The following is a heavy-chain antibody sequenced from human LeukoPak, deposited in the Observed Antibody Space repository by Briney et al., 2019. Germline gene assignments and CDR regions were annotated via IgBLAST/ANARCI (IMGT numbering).Heavy chain of an antibody. CDR2: IIPILGIA. CDR3: ARDWDYYYGSGSYYNGNDAFDI. J-gene: IGHJ3*02. Sequence: GASVKVSCKASGGTFSSYAISWVRQAPGQGLEWMGRIIPILGIANYAQKFQGRVTITADKSTSTAYMELSSLRSEDTAVYYCARDWDYYYGSGSYYNGNDAFDIWGQGTMVTVSS. V-gene: IGHV1-69*04. CDR1: GGTFSSYA. D-gene: IGHD3-10*01.